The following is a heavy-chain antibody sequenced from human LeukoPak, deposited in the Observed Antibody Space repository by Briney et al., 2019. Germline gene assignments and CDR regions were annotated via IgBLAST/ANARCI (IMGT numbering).Heavy chain of an antibody. Sequence: ASVKVSCKASGYTFTSYGISWVRQAPGQGLEWMGWISAYNGNTNYAQKLQGRVTMTTDTSTSTAYMELRSLRSDDTAVYYCARAQPEQQLVGDAYYYYYMDVWGKGTTVTVSS. CDR3: ARAQPEQQLVGDAYYYYYMDV. V-gene: IGHV1-18*01. J-gene: IGHJ6*03. CDR2: ISAYNGNT. CDR1: GYTFTSYG. D-gene: IGHD6-13*01.